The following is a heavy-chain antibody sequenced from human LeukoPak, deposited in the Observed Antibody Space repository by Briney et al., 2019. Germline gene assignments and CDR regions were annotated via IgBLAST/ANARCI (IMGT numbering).Heavy chain of an antibody. J-gene: IGHJ4*02. CDR1: GYTFTSYY. Sequence: ASVKVSCKASGYTFTSYYMHWVRQAPGQGLEWMGWINTNTGNPTYAQGFTGRFVFSLDTSVITAYLQINSLKSEDTAVYYCARDWSYSDSETYAAVSYWGQGTLVTVSS. CDR3: ARDWSYSDSETYAAVSY. CDR2: INTNTGNP. D-gene: IGHD3-22*01. V-gene: IGHV7-4-1*02.